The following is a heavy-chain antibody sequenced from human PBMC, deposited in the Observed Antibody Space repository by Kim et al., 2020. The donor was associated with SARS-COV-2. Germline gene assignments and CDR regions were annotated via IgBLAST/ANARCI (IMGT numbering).Heavy chain of an antibody. D-gene: IGHD6-13*01. CDR3: SKDGAPCIAAAGTDYYYYYGMDA. Sequence: GGSMRLSCAASGFTFNDYAMNWVRQAPWKGLEWVSGISWGGGSICYADSVKGRFTTSRDNAKNSLYLQMNSLRAEDTALYYCSKDGAPCIAAAGTDYYYYYGMDAWGQGTTVTVSS. J-gene: IGHJ6*02. V-gene: IGHV3-9*01. CDR2: ISWGGGSI. CDR1: GFTFNDYA.